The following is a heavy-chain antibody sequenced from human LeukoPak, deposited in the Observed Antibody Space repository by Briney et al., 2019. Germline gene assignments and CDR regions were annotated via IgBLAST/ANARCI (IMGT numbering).Heavy chain of an antibody. CDR1: GFTFSSYG. CDR2: ISGSGGST. Sequence: GGSLRLSCAASGFTFSSYGMSWVRQAPGKGLEWVSAISGSGGSTYYADSVKGRFTISRDNSKNTLYLQMNSLRAEDTALYYCATPDIVVVPAWGQGTLVTVSS. J-gene: IGHJ5*02. D-gene: IGHD2-2*01. CDR3: ATPDIVVVPA. V-gene: IGHV3-23*01.